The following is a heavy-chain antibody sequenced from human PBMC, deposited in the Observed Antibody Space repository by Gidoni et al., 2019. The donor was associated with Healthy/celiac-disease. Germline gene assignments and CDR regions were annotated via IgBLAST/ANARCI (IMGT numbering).Heavy chain of an antibody. CDR2: IYYSGST. D-gene: IGHD6-13*01. J-gene: IGHJ5*02. Sequence: QVQLQESGPGLVRTAQTLSLTCTVSGGSIRRGGYYWSWTRQHPGKGREWVGYIYYSGSTYYNPSLKSRVTISVYTSKNQFSLKLSSVTAADTAVYYCVCGIAAAGTHNWFDPWGQGTLVTVSS. CDR3: VCGIAAAGTHNWFDP. CDR1: GGSIRRGGYY. V-gene: IGHV4-31*03.